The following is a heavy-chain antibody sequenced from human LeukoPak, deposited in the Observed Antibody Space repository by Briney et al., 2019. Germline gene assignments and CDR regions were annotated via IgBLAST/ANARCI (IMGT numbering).Heavy chain of an antibody. Sequence: PGGSLRLSCAASGFTVSSNYMSWVRQAPGKGLEWVSVIYSGGSTYYADSVKGRFTISRDNSKNTLCLQMNSLRAEDTAVYYCAIMGEGGIAAAAKEDYWGQGTLVTVSS. V-gene: IGHV3-66*01. CDR2: IYSGGST. CDR3: AIMGEGGIAAAAKEDY. D-gene: IGHD6-13*01. J-gene: IGHJ4*02. CDR1: GFTVSSNY.